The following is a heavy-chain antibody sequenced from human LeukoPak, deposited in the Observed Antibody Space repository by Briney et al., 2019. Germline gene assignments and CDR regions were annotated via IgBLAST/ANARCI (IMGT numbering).Heavy chain of an antibody. CDR3: ARLSETTDFTMIVKGIRGGFDY. CDR2: ISAYNGNT. D-gene: IGHD3-22*01. J-gene: IGHJ4*02. CDR1: GYTFTSYG. V-gene: IGHV1-18*01. Sequence: GASVKVSCKASGYTFTSYGISWVRQAPGQGLEWMGWISAYNGNTNYAPKLQGRVTMTTDTSTSTAYMELSRLRSDDTAVYYCARLSETTDFTMIVKGIRGGFDYWGQGTLVTVSS.